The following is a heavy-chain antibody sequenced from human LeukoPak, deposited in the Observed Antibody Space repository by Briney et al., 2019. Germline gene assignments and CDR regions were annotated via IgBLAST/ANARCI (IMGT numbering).Heavy chain of an antibody. V-gene: IGHV3-23*01. CDR1: GFTFNSYA. CDR2: ISDSGGRI. D-gene: IGHD3-10*02. CDR3: AELGITMIGGV. Sequence: GGSLRLSCAASGFTFNSYAMTWVRQAPGKGLEWVSLISDSGGRIYYADSVKGRFTISRDNSKNTLYLQVNSLRAEDTAVYYCAELGITMIGGVWGKGTTVTISS. J-gene: IGHJ6*04.